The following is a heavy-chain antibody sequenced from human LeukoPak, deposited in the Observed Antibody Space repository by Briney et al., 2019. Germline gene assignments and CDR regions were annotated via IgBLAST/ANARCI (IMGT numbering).Heavy chain of an antibody. V-gene: IGHV3-48*02. Sequence: GGSLRLSCAASGFSFSSYNMNWLRQAPGKGLEWVSFFSSSSSNIYYADSVQRRFPISRDNDKNSLYQQMNSLRDEDTVVYYCARLYYYGSGSSDYWGQGTLVSVSS. CDR1: GFSFSSYN. D-gene: IGHD3-10*01. CDR2: FSSSSSNI. CDR3: ARLYYYGSGSSDY. J-gene: IGHJ4*02.